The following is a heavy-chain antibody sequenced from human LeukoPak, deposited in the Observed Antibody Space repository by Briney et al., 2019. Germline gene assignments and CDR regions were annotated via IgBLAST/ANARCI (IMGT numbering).Heavy chain of an antibody. CDR3: TTPLYYYDGYPNTDAFDI. D-gene: IGHD3-22*01. CDR2: IKSKTDGGTT. J-gene: IGHJ3*02. Sequence: PGGSLRLSCAASGFTFSNAWMSWVRQAPGKGLEWVGRIKSKTDGGTTDYAAPVKGRFTISRDDSKNTLYLQMNSLKTEDTAVYYCTTPLYYYDGYPNTDAFDIWGQGTMVTVSS. V-gene: IGHV3-15*01. CDR1: GFTFSNAW.